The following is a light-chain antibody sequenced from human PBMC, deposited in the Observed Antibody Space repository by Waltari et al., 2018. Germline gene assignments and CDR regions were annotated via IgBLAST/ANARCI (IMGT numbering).Light chain of an antibody. V-gene: IGKV1-5*01. CDR3: QQYYDSPLT. Sequence: DIQMTQSPSMLSASVGDRVTITCRASQTIRGWLAWYQLKPGLAPKLLIYDASNLGGGVPSRFSGSGFGTNFTLTISSLQAEDVAIYYCQQYYDSPLTFGGGTKVEIK. CDR2: DAS. CDR1: QTIRGW. J-gene: IGKJ4*01.